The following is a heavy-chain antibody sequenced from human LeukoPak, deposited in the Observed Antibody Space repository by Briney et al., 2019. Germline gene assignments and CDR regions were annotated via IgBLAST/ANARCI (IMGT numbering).Heavy chain of an antibody. D-gene: IGHD2-2*01. J-gene: IGHJ6*02. CDR2: VRYLRDT. Sequence: SETLSLTCTVAGGSISGYYWSWVRQPPGKGLEWIGHVRYLRDTNYNASLESRVSILIDTSKSQISLRLNSVTAADTAVYYCVRGRRWRYCSSTSCPERNSYYYGMDVWGQGTTVTVSS. CDR3: VRGRRWRYCSSTSCPERNSYYYGMDV. CDR1: GGSISGYY. V-gene: IGHV4-59*01.